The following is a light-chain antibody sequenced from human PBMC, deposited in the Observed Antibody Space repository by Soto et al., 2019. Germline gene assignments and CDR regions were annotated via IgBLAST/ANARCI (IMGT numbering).Light chain of an antibody. Sequence: IQMAQCRSTLSDKVGDRVTITCRASQSISSWLAWYQQKPGKAPKLLIYKASSLESGVPSRFSGSGSGTEFTLTISSLQPDDFATYYCQQYNSYSEAFGQGTKVDIK. CDR3: QQYNSYSEA. V-gene: IGKV1-5*03. CDR2: KAS. CDR1: QSISSW. J-gene: IGKJ1*01.